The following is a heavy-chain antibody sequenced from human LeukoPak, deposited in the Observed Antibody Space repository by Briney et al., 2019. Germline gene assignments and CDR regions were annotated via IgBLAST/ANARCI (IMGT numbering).Heavy chain of an antibody. V-gene: IGHV1-69*05. CDR3: ARETHYCSSTSCYRGYFDY. Sequence: SVKVSCKASGGTFSSYAISWVRQAPGQGLEWMGGIIPIFGTANYAQKFQGRVTITTDESTSTAYMELSSLRSEDTAVYYCARETHYCSSTSCYRGYFDYWGQGTLVTVSS. J-gene: IGHJ4*02. CDR1: GGTFSSYA. D-gene: IGHD2-2*01. CDR2: IIPIFGTA.